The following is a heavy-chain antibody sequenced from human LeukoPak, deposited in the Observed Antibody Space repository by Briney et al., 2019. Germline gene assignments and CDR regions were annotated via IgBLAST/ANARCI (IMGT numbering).Heavy chain of an antibody. J-gene: IGHJ5*02. D-gene: IGHD3-3*01. CDR1: GFTFGDYA. V-gene: IGHV4-34*01. CDR3: ARSRQIFGVAENWFDP. Sequence: GSLRLSCTASGFTFGDYAMSWVRQAPGKGLEWIGEIDHSGGTNYSPSLKSRVTISVDTSKNQFSLKLNSMTAADTAVYYCARSRQIFGVAENWFDPWGQGMLVTVSS. CDR2: IDHSGGT.